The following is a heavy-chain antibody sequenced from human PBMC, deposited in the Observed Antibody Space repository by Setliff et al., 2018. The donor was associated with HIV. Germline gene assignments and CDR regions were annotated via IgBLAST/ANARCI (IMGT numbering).Heavy chain of an antibody. CDR1: GGSISSYY. Sequence: SETLSLTCSVSGGSISSYYWSWIRQPPGKGLEWIGYIYYSGSTNYNPSLKSRVTISVDTSKKQFSLKLISVTDADTAIYYCARGPKISVTYSNYARDNWFDPWGQGTLVTVSS. D-gene: IGHD4-4*01. J-gene: IGHJ5*02. CDR3: ARGPKISVTYSNYARDNWFDP. V-gene: IGHV4-59*08. CDR2: IYYSGST.